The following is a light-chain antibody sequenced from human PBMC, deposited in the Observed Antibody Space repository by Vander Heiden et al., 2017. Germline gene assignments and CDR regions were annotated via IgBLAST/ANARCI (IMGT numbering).Light chain of an antibody. V-gene: IGLV2-14*03. CDR2: DVN. CDR3: NSYTSNGTPL. J-gene: IGLJ2*01. Sequence: QSALTQPASVSGSPGQSITISCTGSSSDVGGYNYVSWYQQHPGKAPKLIIYDVNDRPSGISNRFYGSKSGNTASLTISGLQAEDEADYYCNSYTSNGTPLFGGGTKLTVL. CDR1: SSDVGGYNY.